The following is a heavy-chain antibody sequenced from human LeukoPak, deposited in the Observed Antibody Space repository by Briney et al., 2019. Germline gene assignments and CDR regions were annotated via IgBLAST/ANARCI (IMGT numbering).Heavy chain of an antibody. V-gene: IGHV1-69*13. CDR3: QLNYGDYPSYFDY. J-gene: IGHJ4*02. CDR2: IIPIFGTA. Sequence: SVKVSCKASGYTFTSYYMHWVRQAPGQGLEWMGGIIPIFGTANYAQKFQGRVTITADESTSAAYMELSSLRSEDTAVYYCQLNYGDYPSYFDYWGQGTLVTVSS. CDR1: GYTFTSYY. D-gene: IGHD4-17*01.